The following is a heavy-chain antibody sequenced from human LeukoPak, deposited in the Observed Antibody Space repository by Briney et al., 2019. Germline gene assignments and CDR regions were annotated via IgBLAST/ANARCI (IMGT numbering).Heavy chain of an antibody. D-gene: IGHD2-8*01. V-gene: IGHV4-34*01. CDR3: ARSDCTNAVCPFDY. J-gene: IGHJ4*02. Sequence: SETLSLKCTVYGGSFTNYYWTWVRQPPGKGLEWIGEFNPSGITNSNPSLESRVTISIDTSNNQVSLELTSVTAADTAVHYCARSDCTNAVCPFDYWGQGTLVTVSS. CDR2: FNPSGIT. CDR1: GGSFTNYY.